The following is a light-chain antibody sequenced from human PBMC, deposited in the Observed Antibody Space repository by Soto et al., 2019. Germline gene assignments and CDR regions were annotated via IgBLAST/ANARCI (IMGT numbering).Light chain of an antibody. CDR3: GAWDDSLNGYV. CDR1: TSNIGRNT. J-gene: IGLJ1*01. CDR2: NSD. V-gene: IGLV1-44*01. Sequence: QPVLTQPPPASGTPGQRVSISCSGSTSNIGRNTVNWYQQLPETAPKLLIYNSDQRPSGVPDRFSGSESGTSASLAISGLQSEDEADYYCGAWDDSLNGYVFGTGTKVTVL.